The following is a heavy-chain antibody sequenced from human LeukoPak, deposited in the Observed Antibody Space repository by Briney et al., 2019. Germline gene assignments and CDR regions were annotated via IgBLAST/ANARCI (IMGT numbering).Heavy chain of an antibody. V-gene: IGHV4-38-2*02. Sequence: SETLSLTCTVSGYSISSDYYWGWVRQPPGKGLEWIGSVHHSGRTYYNPSLKSRVTISVDTSKNQFSLKLNSVTAADTAVYYCARDHLANLASRLFDPWGQGSLVTVSS. CDR2: VHHSGRT. D-gene: IGHD3-3*01. J-gene: IGHJ5*02. CDR3: ARDHLANLASRLFDP. CDR1: GYSISSDYY.